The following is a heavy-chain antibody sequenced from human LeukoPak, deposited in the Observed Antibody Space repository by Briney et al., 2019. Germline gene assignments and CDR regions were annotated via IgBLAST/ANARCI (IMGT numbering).Heavy chain of an antibody. D-gene: IGHD5-24*01. J-gene: IGHJ4*02. Sequence: SVKVSCKASGGTFISYAISWVRQAPGQGLEWMGRIIPILGIANYAQKFQGRVTITADKSTSTAYMELSSLRSEDTAVYYCARAEMATTNYFDYWGQGTLVTVSS. CDR1: GGTFISYA. V-gene: IGHV1-69*04. CDR2: IIPILGIA. CDR3: ARAEMATTNYFDY.